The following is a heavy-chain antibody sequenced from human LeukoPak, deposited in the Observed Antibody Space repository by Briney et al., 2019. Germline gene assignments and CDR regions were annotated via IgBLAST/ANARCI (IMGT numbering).Heavy chain of an antibody. CDR2: ISWNSGSI. J-gene: IGHJ4*02. V-gene: IGHV3-9*01. Sequence: GGSLRLSCAASGFTFDDYAMHWVRQAPGKGLEWVSGISWNSGSIGYADSVKGRFTISRDNAKNSLYLQMNSLRAEDTAVYYCARVKERTTVTSAFDYWGQGTLVTVSS. D-gene: IGHD4-17*01. CDR3: ARVKERTTVTSAFDY. CDR1: GFTFDDYA.